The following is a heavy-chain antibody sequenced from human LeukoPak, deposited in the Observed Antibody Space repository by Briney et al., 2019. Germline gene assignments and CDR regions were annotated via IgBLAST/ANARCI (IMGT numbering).Heavy chain of an antibody. Sequence: ASVKVSCKASGYTFTGYYMHWVRQAPGQGLEWMGRINPNSGGTNYAQKFQGRVTMTRDTSISTAYMELSRLRSDDTAVYYCALEVGYSGYDFDYGDNNWFDPWGQRTLVTVSS. CDR3: ALEVGYSGYDFDYGDNNWFDP. V-gene: IGHV1-2*06. J-gene: IGHJ5*02. CDR1: GYTFTGYY. D-gene: IGHD5-12*01. CDR2: INPNSGGT.